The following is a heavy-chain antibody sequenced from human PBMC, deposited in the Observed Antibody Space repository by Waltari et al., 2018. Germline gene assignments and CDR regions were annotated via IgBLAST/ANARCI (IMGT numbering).Heavy chain of an antibody. CDR2: INHSGST. D-gene: IGHD3-10*01. CDR3: ARGRGYSVVVRGVDTGFCWFDP. CDR1: GGSFCGYY. J-gene: IGHJ5*02. V-gene: IGHV4-34*01. Sequence: QVQLQQWGAGLLSPSATLSLTCAVYGGSFCGYYWSWLRPPPRKGLEWIGEINHSGSTNYNPSLKSRVTISIDTPRNQFSLKLCSVTAADTAVYYCARGRGYSVVVRGVDTGFCWFDPWGQGTLVTVSS.